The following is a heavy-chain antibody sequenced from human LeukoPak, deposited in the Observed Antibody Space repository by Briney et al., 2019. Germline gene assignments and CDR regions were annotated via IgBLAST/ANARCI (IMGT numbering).Heavy chain of an antibody. CDR1: GFTFSNNG. CDR2: TRYDESKT. D-gene: IGHD1-26*01. Sequence: PGGSLRLSSAAPGFTFSNNGMHWVRQTPGKGLEWVAFTRYDESKTFYGDSVRGRFTISRDNSKNTLYLQMNSLTTDDSAVYYCAKARYSGSPALDFWGQGTLVTVSS. J-gene: IGHJ4*02. V-gene: IGHV3-30*02. CDR3: AKARYSGSPALDF.